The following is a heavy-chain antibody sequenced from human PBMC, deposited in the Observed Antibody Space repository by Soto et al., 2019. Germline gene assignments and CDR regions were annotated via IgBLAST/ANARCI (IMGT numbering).Heavy chain of an antibody. J-gene: IGHJ4*02. D-gene: IGHD5-12*01. CDR1: GFTFSSYA. CDR2: ISYDGSNK. V-gene: IGHV3-30-3*01. CDR3: AREDSGYDWVYYFDE. Sequence: HPGGSLRLSCAASGFTFSSYAMHWVRQAPGKGLEWVAVISYDGSNKYYADSVKGRFTISRDNSKNTLYLQMNSLRAEDAAVYYCAREDSGYDWVYYFDEWGQGTLVTVSS.